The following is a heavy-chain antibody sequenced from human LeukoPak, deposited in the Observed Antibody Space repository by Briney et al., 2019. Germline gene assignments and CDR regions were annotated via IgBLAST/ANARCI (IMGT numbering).Heavy chain of an antibody. V-gene: IGHV3-30*02. CDR2: IRYDGSNK. J-gene: IGHJ3*02. CDR3: AKDFGLIYDFSRHDAFDI. D-gene: IGHD3-3*01. Sequence: PGGSLRLSCAASGFTFSSYGMHWVRQAPGKGLEWVAFIRYDGSNKYYADSVKGRFTISRDNSKNTLYLQMNSLRAEDTAVYYCAKDFGLIYDFSRHDAFDIWGQGTMVTVSS. CDR1: GFTFSSYG.